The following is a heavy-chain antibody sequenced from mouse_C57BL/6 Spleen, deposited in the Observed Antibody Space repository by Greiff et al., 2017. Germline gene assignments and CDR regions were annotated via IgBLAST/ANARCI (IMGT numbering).Heavy chain of an antibody. Sequence: QVQLQQPGAELVRPGTSVKLSCKASGYTFTSYWMHWVKQRPGQGLEWIGVIDPSDSYTNYNQKFKGKATLTVDTSSSTAYMQLSSLTSEDSAVYYCARSPYGNYEGYWGQGTTLTVSS. D-gene: IGHD2-1*01. CDR1: GYTFTSYW. V-gene: IGHV1-59*01. CDR2: IDPSDSYT. CDR3: ARSPYGNYEGY. J-gene: IGHJ2*01.